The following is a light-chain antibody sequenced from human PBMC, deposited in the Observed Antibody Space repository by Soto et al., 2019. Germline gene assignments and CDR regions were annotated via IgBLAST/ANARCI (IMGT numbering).Light chain of an antibody. CDR1: SSDVGSHNL. CDR2: EVS. Sequence: QSALTQPASVSGSPGQSITISCTGTSSDVGSHNLVSWYQQHPGQAPKLMIYEVSTRPLGVAARFSASKSGNTASLTISGLQYEDEADYYCCSYGGSRAVFGGGTQLTVL. CDR3: CSYGGSRAV. V-gene: IGLV2-23*02. J-gene: IGLJ7*01.